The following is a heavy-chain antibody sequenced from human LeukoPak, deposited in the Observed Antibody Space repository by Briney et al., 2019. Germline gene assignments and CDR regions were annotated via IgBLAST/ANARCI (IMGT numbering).Heavy chain of an antibody. CDR3: AKSSATNYYDSSGYSP. CDR1: GFTFSSYG. D-gene: IGHD3-22*01. V-gene: IGHV3-33*06. CDR2: IWYDGSNR. J-gene: IGHJ5*02. Sequence: GGSLRLSCAASGFTFSSYGIHWVRQAPGKGLEWVALIWYDGSNRYYADSVKGRFTISRDNSKNTLYLQMNSLRAEDTAVYYCAKSSATNYYDSSGYSPWGQGTLVTVSS.